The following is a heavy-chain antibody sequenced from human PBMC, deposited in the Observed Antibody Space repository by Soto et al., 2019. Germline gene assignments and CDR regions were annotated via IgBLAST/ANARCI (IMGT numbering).Heavy chain of an antibody. CDR1: GGSISSYY. J-gene: IGHJ4*02. CDR3: ARRTVNIRTFYSGLKTHCFDY. V-gene: IGHV4-59*08. D-gene: IGHD6-19*01. CDR2: IYYSGST. Sequence: SETLSLTCTVSGGSISSYYWSWIRQPPGKGLEWIGCIYYSGSTNYNPSLQSRVAISVDTSKNQFSLKLKSVTAADTAIYYCARRTVNIRTFYSGLKTHCFDYWGQGAPVTVSS.